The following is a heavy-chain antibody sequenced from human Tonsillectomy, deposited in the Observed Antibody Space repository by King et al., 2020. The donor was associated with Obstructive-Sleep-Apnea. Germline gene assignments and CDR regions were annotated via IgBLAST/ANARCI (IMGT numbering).Heavy chain of an antibody. D-gene: IGHD6-19*01. J-gene: IGHJ4*02. Sequence: QLQESGPGLVKPSETLSLTCTVSGGTIRSSSYYWGWIRQPPGKGLEWIGSIYYSGSTYYNPSLKSRVTISVDTSKNQFSLKLSSVTVADTAVYYCASYSSYFDYWGQGTLVTVSS. CDR3: ASYSSYFDY. V-gene: IGHV4-39*07. CDR2: IYYSGST. CDR1: GGTIRSSSYY.